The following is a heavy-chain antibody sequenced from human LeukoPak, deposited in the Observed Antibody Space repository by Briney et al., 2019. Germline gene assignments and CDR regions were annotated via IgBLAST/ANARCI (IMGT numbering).Heavy chain of an antibody. CDR3: ARGWYSSGWYWFDP. D-gene: IGHD6-19*01. J-gene: IGHJ5*02. CDR1: GYTFTSYD. V-gene: IGHV1-8*01. Sequence: ASVKVSCKASGYTFTSYDINWVRQDTGQGLEWMGWMNPNSGNTGYAQKFQGRVTMTRNTSISTAYMELSSLRSEDTAVYYCARGWYSSGWYWFDPWGQGTLVTVSS. CDR2: MNPNSGNT.